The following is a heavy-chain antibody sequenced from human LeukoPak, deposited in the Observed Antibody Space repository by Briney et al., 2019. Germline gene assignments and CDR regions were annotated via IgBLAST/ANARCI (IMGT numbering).Heavy chain of an antibody. CDR3: ARTTIDDGYYFDY. D-gene: IGHD3-22*01. V-gene: IGHV3-48*03. CDR1: GFTSSSYE. J-gene: IGHJ4*02. CDR2: ISSSGSRT. Sequence: PGGSLRLSCAASGFTSSSYEMNWVRQAPGKGLEWVSYISSSGSRTDYADSVKGRFTISRDTAKNSLHLQMHSLRAEDTALYYCARTTIDDGYYFDYWGQGTLVTVSS.